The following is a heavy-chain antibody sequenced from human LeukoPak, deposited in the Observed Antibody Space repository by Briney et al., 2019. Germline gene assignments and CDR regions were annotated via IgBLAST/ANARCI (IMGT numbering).Heavy chain of an antibody. CDR1: GYTFTGYY. D-gene: IGHD2-15*01. Sequence: ASVKVSCKASGYTFTGYYIHWVRQAPGQGLEWMGWINPNSDGTNYAQKLQGRVTMTTDTSTSTAYMELRSLRSDDTAVYYCARLRMVRVAAKSLNWYFDLWGRGTLVTVSS. V-gene: IGHV1-2*02. CDR3: ARLRMVRVAAKSLNWYFDL. CDR2: INPNSDGT. J-gene: IGHJ2*01.